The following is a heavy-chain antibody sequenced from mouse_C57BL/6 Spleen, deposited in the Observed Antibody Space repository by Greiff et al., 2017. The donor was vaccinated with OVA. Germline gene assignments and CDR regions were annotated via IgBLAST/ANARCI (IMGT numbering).Heavy chain of an antibody. Sequence: QVQLQQPGAELVKPGASVKLSCKASGYTFTSYWMHWVKQRPGQGLEWIGMIHPNSGSTNYNEKFKSKATLTVDKSSSTAYMQLSSLTSEDSAVYYCARESTTVVATDWYFDVWGTGTTVTVSS. CDR2: IHPNSGST. J-gene: IGHJ1*03. CDR1: GYTFTSYW. D-gene: IGHD1-1*01. CDR3: ARESTTVVATDWYFDV. V-gene: IGHV1-64*01.